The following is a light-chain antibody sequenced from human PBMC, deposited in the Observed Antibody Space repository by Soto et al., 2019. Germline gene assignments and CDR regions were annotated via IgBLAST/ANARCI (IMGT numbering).Light chain of an antibody. CDR3: QQYHSYPYT. CDR2: AAS. Sequence: AIRMTQSPSSFSASTGDRVTITCRASQGISSYLAWYQQKPGKAPKLLIYAASTLQSGVPSRFSGSGSGTDFTLTISCLQSEDFATYYCQQYHSYPYTFGQGTKLEIK. CDR1: QGISSY. V-gene: IGKV1-8*01. J-gene: IGKJ2*01.